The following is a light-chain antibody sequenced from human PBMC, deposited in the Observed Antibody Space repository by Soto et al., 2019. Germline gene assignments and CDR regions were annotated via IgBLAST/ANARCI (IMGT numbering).Light chain of an antibody. CDR1: QSVSGW. CDR2: KAS. V-gene: IGKV1-5*03. CDR3: QQYNSYSRT. Sequence: DIQMTQSPSTLSASVGDTVTVTCRASQSVSGWLAWYQQKPGKAPKLLIYKASTLKSGVPSRFSGSGSGTEFTLTISSLQPDDFATYYCQQYNSYSRTFGQGTKV. J-gene: IGKJ1*01.